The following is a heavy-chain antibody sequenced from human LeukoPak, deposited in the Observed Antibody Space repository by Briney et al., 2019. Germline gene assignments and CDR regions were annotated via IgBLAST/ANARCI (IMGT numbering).Heavy chain of an antibody. Sequence: GGSPRLSCAASGFTFSNAWMSWVRQAPGKGLEWVGRIKSKTDGGTTDYAAPVKGRFTISRDDSKNTLYLQMNSLKTEDTAVYYCTTDAYCGGDCYSGYFQHWGQGTLVTVSS. CDR2: IKSKTDGGTT. CDR1: GFTFSNAW. J-gene: IGHJ1*01. D-gene: IGHD2-21*02. V-gene: IGHV3-15*01. CDR3: TTDAYCGGDCYSGYFQH.